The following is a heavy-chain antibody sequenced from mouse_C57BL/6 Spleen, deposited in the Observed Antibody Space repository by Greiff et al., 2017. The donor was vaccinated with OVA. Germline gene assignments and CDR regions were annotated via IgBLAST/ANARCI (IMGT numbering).Heavy chain of an antibody. CDR1: GYAFSSSW. CDR3: ARSEGYDVFAY. V-gene: IGHV1-82*01. CDR2: IYPGDGDT. D-gene: IGHD2-2*01. Sequence: QVQLQQSGPELVKPGASVKISCKASGYAFSSSWMNWVKQRPGKGLEWIGRIYPGDGDTNYNGKFKGKATLTADKSSSTAYMQLSSLTSEDSAVYFCARSEGYDVFAYWGQGTLVTVSA. J-gene: IGHJ3*01.